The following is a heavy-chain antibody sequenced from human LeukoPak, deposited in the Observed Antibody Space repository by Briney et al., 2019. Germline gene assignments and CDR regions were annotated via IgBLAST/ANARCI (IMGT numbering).Heavy chain of an antibody. CDR1: GGSISSYY. Sequence: SETLSLTCTASGGSISSYYWSWIRQPPGKGLEWIGYIYYSGSTNYNPSLKSRVTISVDTSKNQFSLKLSSVTAADTAVYYCARRGFDLYFDYWGQGTLVTVSS. CDR2: IYYSGST. V-gene: IGHV4-59*01. CDR3: ARRGFDLYFDY. D-gene: IGHD3-9*01. J-gene: IGHJ4*02.